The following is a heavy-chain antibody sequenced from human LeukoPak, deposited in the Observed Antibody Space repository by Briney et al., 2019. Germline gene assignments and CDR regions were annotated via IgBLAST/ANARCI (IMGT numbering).Heavy chain of an antibody. J-gene: IGHJ6*02. CDR2: IYYSGST. CDR3: ASTVAGPYYYYYGMDV. D-gene: IGHD6-19*01. V-gene: IGHV4-38-2*01. Sequence: GSIYYSGSTYYNPSLKSRVTISVDTSKNQFSLKLSSVTAADTAVYYCASTVAGPYYYYYGMDVWGQGTTVTVSS.